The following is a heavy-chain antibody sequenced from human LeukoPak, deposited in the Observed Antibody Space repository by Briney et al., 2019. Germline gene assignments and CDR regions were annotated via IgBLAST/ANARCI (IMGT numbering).Heavy chain of an antibody. CDR2: ISSSGSTI. V-gene: IGHV3-11*04. D-gene: IGHD2-21*02. J-gene: IGHJ3*02. CDR3: ARSHTCGGDCYVNAFDI. Sequence: GGSLRLSCAASGFTFSDYYMSWIRQAPGKGLEWVSYISSSGSTIYYADSVKGRFTISRDNAKNSLYLQMNSLRAEDTAVYYCARSHTCGGDCYVNAFDIWGQGTMVTVSS. CDR1: GFTFSDYY.